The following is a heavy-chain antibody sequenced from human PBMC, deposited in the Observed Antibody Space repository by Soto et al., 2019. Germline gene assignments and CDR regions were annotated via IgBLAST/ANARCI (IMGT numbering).Heavy chain of an antibody. Sequence: ASVKVSCKASGYTFTGYYMHWVRQAPGQGLEWMGWINPNSGGTNYAQKFQGRVTMTRDTSISTSYMELSRLRSDDTAVYYCARASHSGGYHPNWFDPWGQGTLVTVSS. D-gene: IGHD6-19*01. CDR3: ARASHSGGYHPNWFDP. CDR1: GYTFTGYY. V-gene: IGHV1-2*02. CDR2: INPNSGGT. J-gene: IGHJ5*02.